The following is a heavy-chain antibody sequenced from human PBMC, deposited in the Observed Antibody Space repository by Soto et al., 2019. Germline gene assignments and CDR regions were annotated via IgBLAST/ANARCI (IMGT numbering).Heavy chain of an antibody. CDR2: ISAYNGKT. CDR1: GYTFTSYG. Sequence: ASVKVSCKASGYTFTSYGISWVRQAPGQGLEWMGWISAYNGKTNYAQKLQGRVTMTTDTSTSTAYMELRSLRSEDTDVYYCARALRGDKWLGAFDICGQGTMLTVSS. D-gene: IGHD6-19*01. V-gene: IGHV1-18*04. J-gene: IGHJ3*02. CDR3: ARALRGDKWLGAFDI.